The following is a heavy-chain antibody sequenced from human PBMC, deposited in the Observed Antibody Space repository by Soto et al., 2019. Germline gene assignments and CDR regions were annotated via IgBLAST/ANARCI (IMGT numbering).Heavy chain of an antibody. J-gene: IGHJ5*02. CDR3: ARDVRSRRYDL. CDR2: IWYDGRNK. CDR1: GFAFRNYG. D-gene: IGHD3-10*02. Sequence: QVQLVESGGGVVQPGRSLRLSCAASGFAFRNYGMHWVRQAPGKGLEWLAVIWYDGRNKYYADSVKGRFTISRDNSENTLYLQMNSLRAEDTAVYYCARDVRSRRYDLWGQGTLVTVSS. V-gene: IGHV3-33*01.